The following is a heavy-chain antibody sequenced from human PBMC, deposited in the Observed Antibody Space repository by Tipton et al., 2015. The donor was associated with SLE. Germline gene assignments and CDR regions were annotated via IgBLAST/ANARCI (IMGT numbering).Heavy chain of an antibody. CDR3: ARIRDLISSRYPNPVRFDP. CDR2: IHYSGDT. V-gene: IGHV4-39*01. CDR1: GGSISTNTYF. J-gene: IGHJ5*02. D-gene: IGHD2-21*02. Sequence: TLSLTCTVSGGSISTNTYFWGWIRQPPGKGLEWIGNIHYSGDTYYNPSLKSRVTISVDTSKNQFSLELSSVTAADTALYYCARIRDLISSRYPNPVRFDPWGQGTLVTVSS.